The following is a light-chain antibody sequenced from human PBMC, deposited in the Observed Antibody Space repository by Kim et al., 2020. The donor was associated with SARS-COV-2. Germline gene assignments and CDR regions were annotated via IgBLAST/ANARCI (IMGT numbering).Light chain of an antibody. CDR1: NSDVGGYNY. J-gene: IGLJ1*01. Sequence: GQSITISCTGTNSDVGGYNYVSWYQQHPGKAPRLMIYDVTKRPSGISHRFSGSKSGNTASLTISGLQAEDEADYFCASYTSSVTYVFGAGTKVTVL. V-gene: IGLV2-14*04. CDR3: ASYTSSVTYV. CDR2: DVT.